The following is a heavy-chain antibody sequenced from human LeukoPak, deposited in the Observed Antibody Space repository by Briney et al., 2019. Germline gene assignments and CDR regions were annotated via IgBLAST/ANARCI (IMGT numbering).Heavy chain of an antibody. CDR2: ISSSSSYI. J-gene: IGHJ5*02. CDR1: GFTFSSYS. Sequence: GGSLRLSCAASGFTFSSYSMNWVRQAPGKGLEWVSPISSSSSYIYYADSVKGRFTISRDNAKNSLYLQMNSLRAEDTAVYYCARAVYYYGSGSYSNVNWFDPWGQGTLVTVSS. D-gene: IGHD3-10*01. V-gene: IGHV3-21*01. CDR3: ARAVYYYGSGSYSNVNWFDP.